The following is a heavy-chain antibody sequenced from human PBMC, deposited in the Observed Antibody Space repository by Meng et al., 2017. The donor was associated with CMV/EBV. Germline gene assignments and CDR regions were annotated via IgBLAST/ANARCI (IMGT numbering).Heavy chain of an antibody. D-gene: IGHD6-13*01. Sequence: ASVKVSCKASGYTFTSYDINWVRQATGQGLEWMGWMNSNSGNTGYAQKFQGRVTITRNTSISTAYMELSSLRSEDTAVYYCARRPSYSSPNYYYYGMDVWAKGPRSPSP. J-gene: IGHJ6*02. V-gene: IGHV1-8*03. CDR1: GYTFTSYD. CDR3: ARRPSYSSPNYYYYGMDV. CDR2: MNSNSGNT.